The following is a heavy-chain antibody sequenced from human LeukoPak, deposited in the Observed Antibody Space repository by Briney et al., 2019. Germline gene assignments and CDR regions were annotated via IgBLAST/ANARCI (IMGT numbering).Heavy chain of an antibody. D-gene: IGHD6-19*01. CDR1: GFTVSSNY. CDR2: IYSGGST. CDR3: ARDDYSSGWFRSLAY. V-gene: IGHV3-66*01. Sequence: PGGSLRLSCAASGFTVSSNYMSWVRRAPGKGMDWVSLIYSGGSTYYADSVMGRFTISRDNSKNTLYLQMNSLRAEDTALYYCARDDYSSGWFRSLAYWGQGTLVTVSS. J-gene: IGHJ4*02.